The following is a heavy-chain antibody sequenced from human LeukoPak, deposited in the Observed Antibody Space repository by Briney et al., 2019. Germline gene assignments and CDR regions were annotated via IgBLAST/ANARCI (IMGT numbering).Heavy chain of an antibody. CDR1: GFTFSSYA. CDR2: ISGSGGST. CDR3: AKDPGYSSGGYTGFGDY. D-gene: IGHD6-19*01. V-gene: IGHV3-23*01. J-gene: IGHJ4*02. Sequence: PGGSLRLSCAASGFTFSSYAMSWVRQAPGKGLEWVSVISGSGGSTYYADSVKGRFTISRDNSKNTLYLQMNSLRAEDTAVYYCAKDPGYSSGGYTGFGDYWGQGTLVTVSS.